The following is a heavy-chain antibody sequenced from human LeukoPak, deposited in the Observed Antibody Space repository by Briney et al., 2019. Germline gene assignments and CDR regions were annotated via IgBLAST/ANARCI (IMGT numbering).Heavy chain of an antibody. V-gene: IGHV3-48*04. CDR3: VREGGRTTVPPPYFHD. CDR2: ISSSSSTI. Sequence: GGSPRLSCAASGFTFSSYSMNWVRQAPGKGLEWVSYISSSSSTIYYADSVKGRFTISRDNAKNSLYLQMNSLRAEDTAVYYCVREGGRTTVPPPYFHDWGQGTLVTVSA. CDR1: GFTFSSYS. J-gene: IGHJ1*01. D-gene: IGHD4-17*01.